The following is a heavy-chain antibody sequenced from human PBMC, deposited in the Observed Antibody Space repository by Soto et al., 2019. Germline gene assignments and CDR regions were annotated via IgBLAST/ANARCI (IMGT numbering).Heavy chain of an antibody. J-gene: IGHJ6*02. V-gene: IGHV1-18*04. Sequence: VASVKLSCKASGYTFTTYGISWVRQAPGQGLEWMGWISAYNGNTNYAQKLQGRVTMTTDTSTSTAYMELRSLRSDDTAVYYCARGLYDIVVVPAAEYYGMDVCGQGTTVTVSS. D-gene: IGHD2-2*01. CDR3: ARGLYDIVVVPAAEYYGMDV. CDR1: GYTFTTYG. CDR2: ISAYNGNT.